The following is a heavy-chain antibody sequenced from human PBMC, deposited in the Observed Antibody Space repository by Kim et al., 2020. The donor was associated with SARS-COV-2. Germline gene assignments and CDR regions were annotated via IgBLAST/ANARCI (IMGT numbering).Heavy chain of an antibody. V-gene: IGHV3-30*18. D-gene: IGHD2-21*02. CDR2: ISYDGSNK. CDR1: GFTFSSYG. J-gene: IGHJ4*02. Sequence: GGSLRLSCAASGFTFSSYGMHWVRQAPGKGLEWVAVISYDGSNKYYADSVKGRFTISRDNSKNTLYLQMNSLRAEDTAVYYCAKEGPAYCGGDCYFDYWGQGTLVTVSS. CDR3: AKEGPAYCGGDCYFDY.